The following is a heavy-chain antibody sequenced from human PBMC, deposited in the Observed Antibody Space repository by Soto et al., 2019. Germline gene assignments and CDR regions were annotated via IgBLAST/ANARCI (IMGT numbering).Heavy chain of an antibody. D-gene: IGHD6-13*01. V-gene: IGHV6-1*01. J-gene: IGHJ5*02. CDR1: GDSVSSNSAA. CDR2: TYYRSKWYN. Sequence: PSQTLSLTCAISGDSVSSNSAAWNWIRQSPSRGLEWLGRTYYRSKWYNDYAVSVKSRITINPDTSKNQFSLQLNSVTPEDTAVYYCARDRITMYSSRRFSSINWFDPWGQGTLVTVSS. CDR3: ARDRITMYSSRRFSSINWFDP.